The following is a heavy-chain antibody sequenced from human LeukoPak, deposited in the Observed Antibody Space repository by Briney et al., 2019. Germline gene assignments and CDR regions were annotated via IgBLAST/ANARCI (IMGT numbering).Heavy chain of an antibody. CDR2: ISGPGDNT. Sequence: PGGSLRLSCAASGFTFTRYAMKWVRQAPGKGPEWVSTISGPGDNTYYADSVKGRFTISRDNAKNSLYLQMNSLRDEDTAVYFCARGGSYYTNWGQGTLVTVSS. CDR3: ARGGSYYTN. D-gene: IGHD3-10*01. J-gene: IGHJ4*02. CDR1: GFTFTRYA. V-gene: IGHV3-23*01.